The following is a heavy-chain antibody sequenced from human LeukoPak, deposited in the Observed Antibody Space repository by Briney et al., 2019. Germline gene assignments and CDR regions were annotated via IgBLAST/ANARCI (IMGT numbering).Heavy chain of an antibody. CDR3: ASQGYSSGWYNPYAFDI. J-gene: IGHJ3*02. CDR2: IYTSGST. V-gene: IGHV4-4*09. CDR1: GGSIGSYY. Sequence: SETLSLTCTVSGGSIGSYYWSWIRQPPGKGLEWIGYIYTSGSTNYNPSLKSRVTISVDTSKNQFSLKLSSVTAADTAVYYCASQGYSSGWYNPYAFDIWGQGTMVTVSS. D-gene: IGHD6-19*01.